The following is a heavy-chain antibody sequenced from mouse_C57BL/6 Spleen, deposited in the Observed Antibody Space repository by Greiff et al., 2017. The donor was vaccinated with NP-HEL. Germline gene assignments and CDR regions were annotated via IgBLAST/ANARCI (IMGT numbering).Heavy chain of an antibody. V-gene: IGHV1-81*01. CDR2: IYPRSGNT. J-gene: IGHJ1*03. CDR1: GYTFTSYG. D-gene: IGHD1-1*01. CDR3: ARRVLITTVVATTEGFDV. Sequence: VKLQESGAELARPGASVKLSCKASGYTFTSYGISWVKQRTGQGLEWIGEIYPRSGNTYYNEKFKGKATLTADKSSSTAYMELRSLTSEDSAVYFCARRVLITTVVATTEGFDVWGTGTTVTVSS.